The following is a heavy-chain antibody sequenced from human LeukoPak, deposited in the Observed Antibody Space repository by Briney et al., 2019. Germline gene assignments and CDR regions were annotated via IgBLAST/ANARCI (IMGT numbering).Heavy chain of an antibody. V-gene: IGHV1-2*02. J-gene: IGHJ4*02. CDR3: ARGGGYSYGTF. D-gene: IGHD5-18*01. CDR2: INPNSGGT. Sequence: ASVQDSCMASGYTFTGCYMHWVRQAPGQGLEWMGWINPNSGGTNYAQKFQGRVTMTRDTSISTAYMELSRLRSDDTAVYYCARGGGYSYGTFWGQGTLVTVSS. CDR1: GYTFTGCY.